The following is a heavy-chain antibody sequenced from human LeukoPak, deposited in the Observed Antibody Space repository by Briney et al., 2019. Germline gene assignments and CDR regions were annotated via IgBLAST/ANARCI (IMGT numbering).Heavy chain of an antibody. CDR3: AAGLRKDALFDP. CDR2: IDVGSGNT. CDR1: GFTFTSSA. Sequence: ASVKVSCKASGFTFTSSAMQWVRQARGQRLEWIGWIDVGSGNTNYAQKFQERVTITRDMSTSTAYMELSSLRSEDTAVYYCAAGLRKDALFDPWGQGTLVTVSS. V-gene: IGHV1-58*02. D-gene: IGHD3-22*01. J-gene: IGHJ5*02.